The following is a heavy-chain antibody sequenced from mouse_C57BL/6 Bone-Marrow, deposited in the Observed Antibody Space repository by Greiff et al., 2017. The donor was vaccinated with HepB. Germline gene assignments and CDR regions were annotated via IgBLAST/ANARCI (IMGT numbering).Heavy chain of an antibody. CDR3: ASYGNYFDY. V-gene: IGHV1-72*01. Sequence: VQLQQPGAELVKPGASVTLSCKASGYTFTSYWMHWVKQRPGRGLEWIGRIDPNSGGTKYNEKFKCKATLTVDKPSSTAYMQLSSLTSEDSAVYYCASYGNYFDYWGQGTTLTVSS. J-gene: IGHJ2*01. D-gene: IGHD2-1*01. CDR2: IDPNSGGT. CDR1: GYTFTSYW.